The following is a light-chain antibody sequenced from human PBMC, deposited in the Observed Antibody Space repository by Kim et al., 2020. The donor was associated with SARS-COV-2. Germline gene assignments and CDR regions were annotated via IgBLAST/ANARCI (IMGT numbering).Light chain of an antibody. CDR3: QQRSNWPPFP. V-gene: IGKV3-11*01. CDR1: QSVSSN. CDR2: DAS. Sequence: SPGERATLSCRASQSVSSNFACYHQKPGQAPRLLIYDASTRATGIPARFSGSGSGTDFTLTISSLVPEDFAVYYCQQRSNWPPFPFGPGTKVDIK. J-gene: IGKJ3*01.